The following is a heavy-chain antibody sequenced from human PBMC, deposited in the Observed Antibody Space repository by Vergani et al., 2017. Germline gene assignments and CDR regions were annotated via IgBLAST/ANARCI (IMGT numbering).Heavy chain of an antibody. CDR2: IKQDGSEK. CDR1: GFTFSSYW. Sequence: EVQLVESGGGLVQPGGSLRLSCTASGFTFSSYWMSWVRQAPGKGLEWVANIKQDGSEKYYVDSVKGRFTISRDNAKNSLYLQMNSLRAEDTAVYYCAXDFLGWELGGYFDYWGQGTLVTVSS. CDR3: AXDFLGWELGGYFDY. J-gene: IGHJ4*02. D-gene: IGHD1-26*01. V-gene: IGHV3-7*01.